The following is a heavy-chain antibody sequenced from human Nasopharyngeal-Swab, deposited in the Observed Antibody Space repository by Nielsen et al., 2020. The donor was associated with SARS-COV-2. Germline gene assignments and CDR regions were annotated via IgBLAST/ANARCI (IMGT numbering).Heavy chain of an antibody. V-gene: IGHV1-58*01. CDR2: IVLGIDKT. CDR1: GFTFSGSA. D-gene: IGHD5-24*01. J-gene: IGHJ4*02. CDR3: ATLSAPRDGNNRAPMG. Sequence: SVKVSCKASGFTFSGSAVQWVRQARGQRIEWIGWIVLGIDKTDYAQKFQDRVIITRDISASTVYLQLSSLRSEDTALYYCATLSAPRDGNNRAPMGWGQGTLVTVSS.